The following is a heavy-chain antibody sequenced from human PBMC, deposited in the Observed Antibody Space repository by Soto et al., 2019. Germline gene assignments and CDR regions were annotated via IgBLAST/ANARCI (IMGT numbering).Heavy chain of an antibody. CDR2: ISYDGSNK. CDR3: ARASDHRLSGSYFDY. V-gene: IGHV3-30-3*01. D-gene: IGHD3-3*01. CDR1: GFTFSSYA. J-gene: IGHJ4*02. Sequence: QPGGSLRLSCAASGFTFSSYAMHWVRQAPGKGLEWVAVISYDGSNKYYADSVKGRFTISRDNSKNTLYLQMNSLRAEDTAVYYCARASDHRLSGSYFDYWGQGTLVTVSS.